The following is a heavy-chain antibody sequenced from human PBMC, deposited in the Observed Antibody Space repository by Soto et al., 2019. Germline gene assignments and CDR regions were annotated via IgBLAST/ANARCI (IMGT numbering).Heavy chain of an antibody. Sequence: QVQLVESGGGVVQPGRSLRLSCAASGFTFSSYGMHWVRQAPGKGQEWVAVIWYDGSNKYYADSVKGRFTISRDNSKNTLYLQMNSLRAEDTAVYYCARERGSGSSTDYWGQGTLVTVSS. CDR1: GFTFSSYG. D-gene: IGHD3-10*01. CDR3: ARERGSGSSTDY. CDR2: IWYDGSNK. V-gene: IGHV3-33*01. J-gene: IGHJ4*02.